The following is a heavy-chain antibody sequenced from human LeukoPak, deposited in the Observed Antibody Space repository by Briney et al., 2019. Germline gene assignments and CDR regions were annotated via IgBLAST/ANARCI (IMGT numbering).Heavy chain of an antibody. J-gene: IGHJ6*02. V-gene: IGHV1-69*13. Sequence: GASVKVSCKASGGTFSRYAISWVRQAPGQGLEWMGGIIPIFGTANYAQKFQGRVTITADESTSTAYMELSSLRSEDTAVYYCAIPLHPIVVVPAAIDYYYYGMDVWGQGTTVTVSS. CDR1: GGTFSRYA. CDR2: IIPIFGTA. CDR3: AIPLHPIVVVPAAIDYYYYGMDV. D-gene: IGHD2-2*02.